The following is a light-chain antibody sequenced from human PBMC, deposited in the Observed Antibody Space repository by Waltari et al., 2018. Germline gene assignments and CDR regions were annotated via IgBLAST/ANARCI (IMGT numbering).Light chain of an antibody. J-gene: IGKJ4*01. CDR1: QSLLGTSNNRNY. V-gene: IGKV4-1*01. Sequence: DFVMTQSPDSLAVSLGERATINCKSSQSLLGTSNNRNYLAWYQRKPGQPPKLLMTWASIRQSGVPDRFSGSGSGTDFALIISSVQAEDVAVYYCQQFYSLPLTFGGGTKVEIK. CDR3: QQFYSLPLT. CDR2: WAS.